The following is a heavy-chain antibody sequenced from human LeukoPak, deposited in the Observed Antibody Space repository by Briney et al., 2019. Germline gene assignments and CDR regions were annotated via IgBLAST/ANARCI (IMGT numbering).Heavy chain of an antibody. V-gene: IGHV1-18*01. D-gene: IGHD6-13*01. Sequence: ASVKVSCKASGYTFTSYGISWVRQAPGQGLEWMGWISAYNGNTNYAQKLQGRVTMTTDTSTGTAYMELRSLRSDDTAVYYCARVCGGYSSSWYVCPADDFDYWGQGTLVTVSS. CDR2: ISAYNGNT. CDR3: ARVCGGYSSSWYVCPADDFDY. CDR1: GYTFTSYG. J-gene: IGHJ4*02.